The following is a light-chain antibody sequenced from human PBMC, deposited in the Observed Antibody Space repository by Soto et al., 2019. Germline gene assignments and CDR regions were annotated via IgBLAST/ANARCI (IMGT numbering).Light chain of an antibody. CDR2: EVT. Sequence: QSALTQPASVSGSPGQSITISCTGTSSDIGAYNYVSWYQQHPGKAPKLLIYEVTNRPSGVSDRFSGSKSGNTASLTISGLQAEDEANYYCASYTSSSTSVIFGRGTKVTVL. J-gene: IGLJ2*01. V-gene: IGLV2-14*01. CDR3: ASYTSSSTSVI. CDR1: SSDIGAYNY.